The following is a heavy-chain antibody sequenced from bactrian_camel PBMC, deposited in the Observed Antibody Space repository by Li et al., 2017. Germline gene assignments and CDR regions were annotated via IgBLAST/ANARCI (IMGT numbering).Heavy chain of an antibody. CDR1: GIPSDGSD. CDR3: QATQSVAALGLVGLGF. D-gene: IGHD5*01. J-gene: IGHJ6*01. Sequence: HVQLVESGGGSAQAGGALSLSYSGSGIPSDGSDMGWYRQAPGSDCKLISFIKENDKPNPFYAPSVKGRFTISQDNSKNTLYLQINNLKPEDTAMYYCQATQSVAALGLVGLGFWGRGTQVTVS. V-gene: IGHV3S55*01. CDR2: IKENDKPNP.